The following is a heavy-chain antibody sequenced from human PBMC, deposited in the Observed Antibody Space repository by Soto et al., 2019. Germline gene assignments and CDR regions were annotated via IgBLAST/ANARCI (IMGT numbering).Heavy chain of an antibody. V-gene: IGHV1-18*01. D-gene: IGHD1-26*01. CDR3: ARDRGGSYNAPVDY. CDR1: GYTFTSYG. Sequence: QVQLVQSGAEVKKPGASVKVSCKASGYTFTSYGISWVRQAPGQGLEWMGWISAYNGNTKYAQKFQGRVTMTTDTSTITADMELRSLRSDDTAVYYCARDRGGSYNAPVDYWSQGTLVTVSS. J-gene: IGHJ4*02. CDR2: ISAYNGNT.